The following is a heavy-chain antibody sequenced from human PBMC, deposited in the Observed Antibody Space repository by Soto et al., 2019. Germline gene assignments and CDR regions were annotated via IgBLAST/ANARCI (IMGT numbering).Heavy chain of an antibody. V-gene: IGHV5-10-1*01. CDR3: ATATYSSSSLYYYYGMDV. Sequence: GESLKISGKGSGYSFTSYWISWVRQMPGKGLEWMGRIDPSDSYTNYSPSFQGHVTVSADKSISTAYLQWSSLKASDTAMYYCATATYSSSSLYYYYGMDVWGQGTTVTVSS. CDR1: GYSFTSYW. J-gene: IGHJ6*02. D-gene: IGHD6-6*01. CDR2: IDPSDSYT.